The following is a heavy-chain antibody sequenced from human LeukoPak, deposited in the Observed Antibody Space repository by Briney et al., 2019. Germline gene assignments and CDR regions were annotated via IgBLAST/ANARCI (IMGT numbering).Heavy chain of an antibody. V-gene: IGHV1-2*02. CDR2: INPNSGDT. CDR3: AGEYCSGGTCRQGFDY. D-gene: IGHD2-15*01. Sequence: ASVKVSCKASGYTFTGYYMHWVRQAPGQGLEYMGWINPNSGDTNHAQIFQGRVTLTRDTSISTAYMELSSLRSDDSALYYCAGEYCSGGTCRQGFDYWGQGTLVTVSS. J-gene: IGHJ4*02. CDR1: GYTFTGYY.